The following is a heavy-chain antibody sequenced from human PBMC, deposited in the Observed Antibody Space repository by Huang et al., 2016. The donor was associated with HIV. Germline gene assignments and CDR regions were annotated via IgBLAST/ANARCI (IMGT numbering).Heavy chain of an antibody. J-gene: IGHJ4*02. V-gene: IGHV3-30*18. Sequence: QVHLVESGGGVVQPGRSLRLSCAASGFTFSGYGMHWVRQALGKGLEWVAVITFDGKNKYYADSVRGRFTGSRDNSQNTVSLQMNTLRAEDTAVYYCAKDNDLYYFDYWGQGTLVTVSS. CDR3: AKDNDLYYFDY. D-gene: IGHD1-1*01. CDR2: ITFDGKNK. CDR1: GFTFSGYG.